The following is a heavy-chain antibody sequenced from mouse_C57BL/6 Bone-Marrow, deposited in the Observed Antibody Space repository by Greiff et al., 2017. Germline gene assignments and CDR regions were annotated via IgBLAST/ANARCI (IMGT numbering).Heavy chain of an antibody. J-gene: IGHJ2*01. CDR1: GFSLTSYG. CDR3: DY. V-gene: IGHV2-2*01. Sequence: VQLKESGPGLVQPSQSLSLTCTVSGFSLTSYGVHWVRQSPGKGLEWLGEIWSGGSTDYNAAFISRLSISKDNSKSQVFFKMNSLQADDTAGRHFDYWGQGTTLTVSS. CDR2: IWSGGST.